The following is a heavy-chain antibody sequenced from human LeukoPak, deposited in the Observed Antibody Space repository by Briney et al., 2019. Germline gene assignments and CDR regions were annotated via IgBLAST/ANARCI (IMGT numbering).Heavy chain of an antibody. J-gene: IGHJ4*02. D-gene: IGHD6-13*01. CDR3: AREVAAAGTYVSDY. CDR2: ISYDGSNK. CDR1: GFTFSSYG. Sequence: GGSLRLSCAASGFTFSSYGMHWVRQAPGKGLEWVAVISYDGSNKYYADSVKGRFTISRDNSKNTLYLQMNSLGDEDTAVYYCAREVAAAGTYVSDYWGQGTLVTVSS. V-gene: IGHV3-30*03.